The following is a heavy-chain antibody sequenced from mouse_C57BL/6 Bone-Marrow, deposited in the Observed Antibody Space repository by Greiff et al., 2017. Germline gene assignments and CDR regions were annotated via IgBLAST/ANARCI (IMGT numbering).Heavy chain of an antibody. D-gene: IGHD2-4*01. CDR2: ICGGGST. J-gene: IGHJ1*03. Sequence: VQVVESGPGLVAPSQSLSITCTVSGFSLTSYGVDWVRQPPGKGLEWLGVICGGGSTNYNSALMSRLSISKDNSTPQVFLKMNSLQTDDTAMYDGAKHHDYDPLYWYFDVWGTGTTVTVSS. CDR1: GFSLTSYG. V-gene: IGHV2-9*01. CDR3: AKHHDYDPLYWYFDV.